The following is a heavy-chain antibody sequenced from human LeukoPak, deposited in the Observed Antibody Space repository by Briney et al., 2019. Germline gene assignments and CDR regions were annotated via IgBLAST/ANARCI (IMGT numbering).Heavy chain of an antibody. CDR1: GFTVSRNY. D-gene: IGHD6-19*01. Sequence: GGSLRLSCAASGFTVSRNYMSWVRQAPGKGLEWVSVIYSGGSTYYADSVKGRFTISRDSSKNTLYLQMSSLRAEDTAVYYCARAARYSSGWYRGYYFDYWGQGTLVTVSS. V-gene: IGHV3-66*01. CDR2: IYSGGST. CDR3: ARAARYSSGWYRGYYFDY. J-gene: IGHJ4*02.